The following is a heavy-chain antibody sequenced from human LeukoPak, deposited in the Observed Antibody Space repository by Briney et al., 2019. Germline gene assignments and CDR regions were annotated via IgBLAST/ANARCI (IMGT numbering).Heavy chain of an antibody. D-gene: IGHD3-10*01. CDR3: AKDGALWFGELWGYYFDY. Sequence: PGGSLRLSCAASGFTFSSYGMHWVRQAPGKGLEWVAVISYDGSNKYYADSVKGRFTISRDNSKNTLYLQMNSLRAEDTAVYYCAKDGALWFGELWGYYFDYWGQGTLVTVSS. V-gene: IGHV3-30*18. CDR1: GFTFSSYG. J-gene: IGHJ4*02. CDR2: ISYDGSNK.